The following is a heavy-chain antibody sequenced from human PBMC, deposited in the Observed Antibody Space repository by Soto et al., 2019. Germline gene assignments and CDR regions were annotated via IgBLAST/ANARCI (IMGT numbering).Heavy chain of an antibody. Sequence: EVQLVESGGGLVKPGGSLRLSCAASGFTFSSYSMNWVRQAPGKGLEWVSSISSSSSYIYYADSVKGRFTISRDNAKNSLYLQMNSLRAEDTAVYYCARDEYYYGSGNPDYYYGMDVWGQGTTVTVSS. V-gene: IGHV3-21*01. D-gene: IGHD3-10*01. CDR2: ISSSSSYI. J-gene: IGHJ6*02. CDR3: ARDEYYYGSGNPDYYYGMDV. CDR1: GFTFSSYS.